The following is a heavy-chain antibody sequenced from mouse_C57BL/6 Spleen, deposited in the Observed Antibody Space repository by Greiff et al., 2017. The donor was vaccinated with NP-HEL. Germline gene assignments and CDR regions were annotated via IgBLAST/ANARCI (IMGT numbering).Heavy chain of an antibody. D-gene: IGHD2-5*01. CDR3: TRDEGYYSNSLDY. CDR2: ISGGGGNT. J-gene: IGHJ2*01. CDR1: GFTFSSYT. Sequence: EVKLVESGGGLVKPGGSLKLSCAASGFTFSSYTMSWVRQTPEKRLEWVATISGGGGNTYYPDSVKGRFTIARDNAKNTLYLQMSSLRSEDTALYSCTRDEGYYSNSLDYWGTGTTLTVSS. V-gene: IGHV5-9*01.